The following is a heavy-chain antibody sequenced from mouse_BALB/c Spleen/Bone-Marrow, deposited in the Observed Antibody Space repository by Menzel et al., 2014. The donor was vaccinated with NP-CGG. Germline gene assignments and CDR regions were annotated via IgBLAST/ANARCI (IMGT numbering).Heavy chain of an antibody. V-gene: IGHV3-2*02. Sequence: VQLQQSGPGLVKPSQSLSLTCTVTGNSITSDYGWNWIRQFPGNKLEWMGYIRYSGSTSYNPSLKSRISITRDTSKNQIFLQLNSVTTEDTATYYCARSADWYFEVWGAGTTVTDSA. CDR1: GNSITSDYG. CDR3: ARSADWYFEV. J-gene: IGHJ1*01. CDR2: IRYSGST.